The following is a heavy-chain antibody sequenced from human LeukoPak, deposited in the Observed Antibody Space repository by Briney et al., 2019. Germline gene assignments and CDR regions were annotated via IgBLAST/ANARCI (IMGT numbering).Heavy chain of an antibody. Sequence: PVGSPRLSCAAPGVTFSSYSMSWVRQAPGKGLEWVSSISSSSSYIYYADSVKGRFTISRDNAKNSLYLQMNSLRAEDTAVYYCARGEELVNYYYMDVWGKGTTVSVSS. CDR1: GVTFSSYS. V-gene: IGHV3-21*01. CDR3: ARGEELVNYYYMDV. CDR2: ISSSSSYI. D-gene: IGHD6-13*01. J-gene: IGHJ6*03.